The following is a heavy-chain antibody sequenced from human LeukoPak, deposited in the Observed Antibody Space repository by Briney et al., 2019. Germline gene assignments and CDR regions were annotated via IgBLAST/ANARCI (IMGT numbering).Heavy chain of an antibody. D-gene: IGHD1-26*01. J-gene: IGHJ4*02. V-gene: IGHV3-7*01. CDR2: MNQDGSEK. CDR1: GFTFSSYW. CDR3: ARGGELLRPADY. Sequence: GGSLRLSCAASGFTFSSYWMSWVRQAPGKGLEWVANMNQDGSEKYYVDSVKGRFTISRDNAKNSLYLQMNNLRAEDTAVFYCARGGELLRPADYWGQGTLVTVSS.